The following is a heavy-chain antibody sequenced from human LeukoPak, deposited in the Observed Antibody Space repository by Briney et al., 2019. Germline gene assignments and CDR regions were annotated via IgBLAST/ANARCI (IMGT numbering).Heavy chain of an antibody. CDR1: GGSISSYY. CDR2: IYHSGST. CDR3: AREWEFFDY. J-gene: IGHJ4*02. Sequence: SETLSLTCTVSGGSISSYYWSWIRQPPGKGLEWIGYIYHSGSTNYNPSLKSRVTISVDTSKNQFSLKLSSVTAADTAVYYCAREWEFFDYWGQGTLVTVSS. D-gene: IGHD1-26*01. V-gene: IGHV4-59*01.